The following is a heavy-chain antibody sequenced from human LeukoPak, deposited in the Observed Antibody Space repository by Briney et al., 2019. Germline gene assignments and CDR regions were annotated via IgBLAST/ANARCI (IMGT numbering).Heavy chain of an antibody. J-gene: IGHJ4*02. Sequence: ASVKVSCKASGYTFTGYYMHWVRQAPGQGLEWMGWINPNSGGINYAQKFQGRVTMTRDTSISTAYMELSRLRSDDTAVYYCARERTLTSCYDYWGQGTLVTASS. V-gene: IGHV1-2*02. D-gene: IGHD2-15*01. CDR3: ARERTLTSCYDY. CDR2: INPNSGGI. CDR1: GYTFTGYY.